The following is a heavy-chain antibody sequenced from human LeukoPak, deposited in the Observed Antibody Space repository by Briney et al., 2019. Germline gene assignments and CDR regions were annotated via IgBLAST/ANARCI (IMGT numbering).Heavy chain of an antibody. Sequence: GGSLRLSCAASGFTFSDHYMDWVRQAPGKGLEWVGRTRNKDNSYTTEYAASVKGRFTISRDDSKNSLYLQMNSLKTEDTAVYYCAREGYYDSSGYYYVGYFQHWGQGTLVTVSS. CDR2: TRNKDNSYTT. J-gene: IGHJ1*01. CDR3: AREGYYDSSGYYYVGYFQH. D-gene: IGHD3-22*01. V-gene: IGHV3-72*01. CDR1: GFTFSDHY.